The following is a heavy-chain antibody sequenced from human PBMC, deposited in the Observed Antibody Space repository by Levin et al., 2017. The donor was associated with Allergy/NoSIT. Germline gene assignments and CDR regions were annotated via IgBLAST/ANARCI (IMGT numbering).Heavy chain of an antibody. CDR3: ARGILMEPADY. CDR1: GGSISSYY. CDR2: IYHSGST. J-gene: IGHJ4*02. D-gene: IGHD2-8*01. Sequence: SQTLSLTCTVSGGSISSYYWSWIRQPPGKGLEWIGYIYHSGSTYYNPSLKSRVTISVDRSKNQFSLKLSSVTAADTAVYYCARGILMEPADYWGQGTLVTVSS. V-gene: IGHV4-59*12.